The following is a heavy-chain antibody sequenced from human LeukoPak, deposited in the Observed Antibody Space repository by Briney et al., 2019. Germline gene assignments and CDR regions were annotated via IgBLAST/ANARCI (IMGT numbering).Heavy chain of an antibody. CDR2: MNPNSGNT. CDR1: GYTFTSYD. V-gene: IGHV1-8*01. Sequence: ASVKVSCKASGYTFTSYDINWVRQATGQGLEWMGWMNPNSGNTGYAQKFQGGVTMTRNTSISTAYMELSSLRSEDTAVYYCARESTDSYNWFDPWGQGTLVTVSS. D-gene: IGHD2-2*01. J-gene: IGHJ5*02. CDR3: ARESTDSYNWFDP.